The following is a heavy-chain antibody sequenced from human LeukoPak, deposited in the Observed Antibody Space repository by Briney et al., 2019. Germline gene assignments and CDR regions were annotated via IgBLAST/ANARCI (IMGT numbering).Heavy chain of an antibody. Sequence: SETLSLTCAHYLDSPRDSFLCWIPQPPRKGLEWIGDINHRGRLSYNPSLKSSVTISVDTSKNQFSLQMRSVTAADTAVYFCARAHKSCISDSCYSASGYWGQGIPVTVS. V-gene: IGHV4-34*01. CDR2: INHRGRL. J-gene: IGHJ4*02. CDR1: LDSPRDSF. CDR3: ARAHKSCISDSCYSASGY. D-gene: IGHD2-2*01.